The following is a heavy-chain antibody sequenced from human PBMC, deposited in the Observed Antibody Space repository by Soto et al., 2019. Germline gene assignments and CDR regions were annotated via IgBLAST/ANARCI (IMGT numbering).Heavy chain of an antibody. Sequence: GGSLRLSCAASGFTFSSYAMSWVRQAPGKGLEWVSAISGSGGSTYYADSVKGRFTISRDNSKNTLYLQMNSLRAEETAVYYCAKKDYIWGSYRYTGSFDIWGQGTMVTVSS. V-gene: IGHV3-23*01. D-gene: IGHD3-16*02. CDR3: AKKDYIWGSYRYTGSFDI. CDR2: ISGSGGST. J-gene: IGHJ3*02. CDR1: GFTFSSYA.